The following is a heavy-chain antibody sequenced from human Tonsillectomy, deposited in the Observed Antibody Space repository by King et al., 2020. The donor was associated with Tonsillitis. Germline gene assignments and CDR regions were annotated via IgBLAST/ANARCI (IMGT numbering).Heavy chain of an antibody. D-gene: IGHD2/OR15-2a*01. V-gene: IGHV1-46*01. CDR3: ASEGGSFRHFDL. CDR2: INPSGTGT. CDR1: GYSFTNYY. Sequence: VQLVESGAEVKEPGASLKVSCTASGYSFTNYYMHWVRQAPGQRLEWMGLINPSGTGTGYAQNFQGRITMTRDMSTGTDYMELSSLRSDDTAVYYCASEGGSFRHFDLWGRGTLVTVSS. J-gene: IGHJ2*01.